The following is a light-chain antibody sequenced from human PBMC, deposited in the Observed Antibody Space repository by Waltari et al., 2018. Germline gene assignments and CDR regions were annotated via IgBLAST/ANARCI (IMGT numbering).Light chain of an antibody. V-gene: IGKV4-1*01. CDR2: WAS. CDR1: QSVLQSSDNKNF. J-gene: IGKJ1*01. CDR3: QQYYSIPRT. Sequence: DIVMTQSPDSLAVSLGERATINCKSSQSVLQSSDNKNFLAWYQQKPGQPPKLLIYWASTRESGVPDRFSGSGSETDFTLTISSLQAEDVAVYYCQQYYSIPRTFGQGTKVEIK.